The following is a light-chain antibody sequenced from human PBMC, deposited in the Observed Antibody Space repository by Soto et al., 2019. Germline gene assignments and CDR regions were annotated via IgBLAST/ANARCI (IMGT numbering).Light chain of an antibody. CDR3: HQYDSSPLT. Sequence: EIVLTQSPGTLSFSPGERATLSCRAGQSVSSSYLAWYQQKPGQAPRLLIYGASSRATGIPDRFSGSGSGTDFTLTISRLEPEDFAVYYCHQYDSSPLTFGGGTKVEIK. CDR2: GAS. J-gene: IGKJ4*01. CDR1: QSVSSSY. V-gene: IGKV3-20*01.